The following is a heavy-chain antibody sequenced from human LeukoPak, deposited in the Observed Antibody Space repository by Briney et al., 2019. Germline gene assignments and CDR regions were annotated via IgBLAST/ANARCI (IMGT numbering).Heavy chain of an antibody. J-gene: IGHJ6*03. CDR2: INPNSGVT. D-gene: IGHD5-12*01. CDR1: GYSFNSQG. V-gene: IGHV1-2*02. Sequence: ASVKVSCKASGYSFNSQGMNCVRQAPGQGLEWMGWINPNSGVTNYAQKLQGRVTITRDTSIDTAYMQLSRLRSDDTAVYYCAKDRYGDYEAPFHYYMDAWGRGTTVTVSS. CDR3: AKDRYGDYEAPFHYYMDA.